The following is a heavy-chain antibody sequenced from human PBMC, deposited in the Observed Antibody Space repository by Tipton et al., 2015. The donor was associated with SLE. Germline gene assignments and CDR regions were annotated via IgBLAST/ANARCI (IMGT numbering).Heavy chain of an antibody. J-gene: IGHJ3*02. V-gene: IGHV4-34*01. Sequence: LRLSCAVYGGSFSGYYWSWIRQPPGKGLEWIGEINHSGSTNYNPSLKSRFTISVDTSKNQFSLNLSSVTAADTAVYYCAIEWATNAFDIWGQGTMVTVSS. CDR1: GGSFSGYY. D-gene: IGHD1-26*01. CDR3: AIEWATNAFDI. CDR2: INHSGST.